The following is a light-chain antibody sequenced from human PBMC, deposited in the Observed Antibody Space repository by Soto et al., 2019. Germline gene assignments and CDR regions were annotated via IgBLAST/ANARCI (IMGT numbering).Light chain of an antibody. CDR3: QQYNKWPPWT. V-gene: IGKV3-15*01. CDR2: SAS. CDR1: QSICTN. Sequence: EIVMTQSPATLSVSLGERATLSCRASQSICTNVAWCQQKPGQAPRLLIYSASIRATDFPARFSGSGSGTEFTLTISGLQSDDVAVYFCQQYNKWPPWTFGHGTKVDIK. J-gene: IGKJ1*01.